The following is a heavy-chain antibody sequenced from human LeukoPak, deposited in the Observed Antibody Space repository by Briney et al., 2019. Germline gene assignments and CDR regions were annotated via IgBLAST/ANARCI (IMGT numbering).Heavy chain of an antibody. D-gene: IGHD3-22*01. J-gene: IGHJ4*02. Sequence: GGSLRPSCAASGFTFSSYAMSWVRQAPGKGLEWVSAISGSGGSTYYADSVKGRFTISRDNSKNTLYLQMNSLRAEDTAVYYCAKDYKRTMIVVVIRADYFDYWGQGTLVTVSS. CDR2: ISGSGGST. CDR3: AKDYKRTMIVVVIRADYFDY. V-gene: IGHV3-23*01. CDR1: GFTFSSYA.